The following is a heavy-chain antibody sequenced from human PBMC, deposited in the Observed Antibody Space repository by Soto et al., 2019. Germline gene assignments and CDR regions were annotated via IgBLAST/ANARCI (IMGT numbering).Heavy chain of an antibody. D-gene: IGHD3-10*01. V-gene: IGHV4-31*03. Sequence: SETLSLTCTVSGGSISSGGYYWSWIRQHPGKGLEWIGYIYYSGSTYYNPSLKSRVTISVDTSKNQSSLKLSSVTAADTAVYYCARGGAVRGVIMGTFGYWGQGTLVTVSS. J-gene: IGHJ4*02. CDR2: IYYSGST. CDR1: GGSISSGGYY. CDR3: ARGGAVRGVIMGTFGY.